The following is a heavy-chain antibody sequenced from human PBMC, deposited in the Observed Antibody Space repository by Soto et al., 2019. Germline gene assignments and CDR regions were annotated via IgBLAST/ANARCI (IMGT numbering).Heavy chain of an antibody. D-gene: IGHD3-3*01. V-gene: IGHV1-58*01. Sequence: SVKVSCKASGFTFTSSAVQWVRQARGQRLEWIGWIVVGSGNTNYAQKFQERVTITRDMSTSTAYMELSSLRSEDTAVYYCAAEVWSGYWRYYYGMDVWGQGTTVTVSS. CDR1: GFTFTSSA. J-gene: IGHJ6*02. CDR3: AAEVWSGYWRYYYGMDV. CDR2: IVVGSGNT.